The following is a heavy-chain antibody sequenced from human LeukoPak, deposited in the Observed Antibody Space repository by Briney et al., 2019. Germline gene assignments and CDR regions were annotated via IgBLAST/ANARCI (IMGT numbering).Heavy chain of an antibody. V-gene: IGHV4-59*01. CDR2: TYYSGST. J-gene: IGHJ6*02. D-gene: IGHD3-22*01. CDR1: GGSTSSDY. Sequence: SETLSLTCTVSGGSTSSDYGSWIRQPPGKGLEWIGYTYYSGSTNYNPSLKSRVTISVDASKNQFSLKLSSVTAADTAVYYCARDTLTYYYDSSGYEVYYYYGMDVWGQGTTVTVSS. CDR3: ARDTLTYYYDSSGYEVYYYYGMDV.